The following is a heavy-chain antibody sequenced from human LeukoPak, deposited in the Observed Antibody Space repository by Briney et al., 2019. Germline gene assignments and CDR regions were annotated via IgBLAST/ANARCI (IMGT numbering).Heavy chain of an antibody. Sequence: PGGSLRLSCAISGFNFFNTGMGWVRQAPGKGLEWVAAIGGGASDTKYADSVKGRFTISRDNSKNTLYLQMNSLRAEDTAVYYCAKVPWVSATRRWGQGTLVTVSS. J-gene: IGHJ4*02. CDR3: AKVPWVSATRR. V-gene: IGHV3-23*01. CDR1: GFNFFNTG. CDR2: IGGGASDT. D-gene: IGHD1-26*01.